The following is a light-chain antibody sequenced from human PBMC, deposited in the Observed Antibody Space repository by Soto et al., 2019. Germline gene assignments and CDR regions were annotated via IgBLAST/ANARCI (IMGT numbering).Light chain of an antibody. CDR2: RNN. CDR1: SSNIGSNY. CDR3: AAWDYSLSGVV. Sequence: QSVLTQPPSASGTPGQRVTISCSGSSSNIGSNYVYWYQQLPGTAPKLLNYRNNQWPSGVPDRFSGSKSGTSASLAISGLRSEDEADYYCAAWDYSLSGVVFGGGTKLTVL. V-gene: IGLV1-47*01. J-gene: IGLJ2*01.